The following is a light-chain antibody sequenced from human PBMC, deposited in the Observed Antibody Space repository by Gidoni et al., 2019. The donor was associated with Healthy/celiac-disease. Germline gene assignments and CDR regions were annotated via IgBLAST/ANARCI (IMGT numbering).Light chain of an antibody. V-gene: IGKV3-11*01. CDR2: DAS. CDR1: QSVSSY. CDR3: QQRSNWPPLLT. J-gene: IGKJ4*01. Sequence: EIVLTQSPATLSLSPGDSATLSCMASQSVSSYLAWYQQKPGQAPRLLIYDASNRATGIPARFSGSGSGTDFTLTISSLEPEDFAVYYCQQRSNWPPLLTFGGGTKVEIK.